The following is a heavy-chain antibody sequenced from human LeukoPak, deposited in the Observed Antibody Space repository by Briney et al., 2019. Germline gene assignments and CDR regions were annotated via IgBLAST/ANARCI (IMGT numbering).Heavy chain of an antibody. CDR3: ARGVGYCSSTSCYISAFDI. V-gene: IGHV3-7*01. J-gene: IGHJ3*02. Sequence: GGSLRLSCAASGFTFSSYWMSWVRQAPGKGLEWVANIKQDGSEKYYVDSVKGRFTISRDNAKNSLYLQMNSLRAEDTAVYYCARGVGYCSSTSCYISAFDIWGQGTMVTVSS. D-gene: IGHD2-2*02. CDR2: IKQDGSEK. CDR1: GFTFSSYW.